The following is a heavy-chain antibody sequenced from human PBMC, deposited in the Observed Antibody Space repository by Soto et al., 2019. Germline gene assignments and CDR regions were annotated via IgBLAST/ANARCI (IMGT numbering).Heavy chain of an antibody. V-gene: IGHV1-69*02. CDR3: EIRGGSYDSIDY. Sequence: QVQLVQSGAEVKKPGSSVKVSCKASGGTFSSYTISWVRQAPGQGLEWMGRIIPILGIANYAQKFQGRVTITADKSTSTAYMELSSLRSEDTAVYYGEIRGGSYDSIDYWGQGTLVTVSS. CDR1: GGTFSSYT. J-gene: IGHJ4*02. CDR2: IIPILGIA. D-gene: IGHD1-26*01.